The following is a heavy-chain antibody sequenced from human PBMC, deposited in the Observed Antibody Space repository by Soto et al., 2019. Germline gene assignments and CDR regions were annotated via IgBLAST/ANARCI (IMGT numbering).Heavy chain of an antibody. J-gene: IGHJ4*02. CDR2: ISTYNGNT. D-gene: IGHD6-6*01. CDR1: GYTFTSYG. V-gene: IGHV1-18*01. CDR3: ARVPHIRGQLAPFDY. Sequence: QVQLVQSGAEVKKPGASVKVSCKASGYTFTSYGISWVRQAPGQGLEWMGWISTYNGNTNYAQKLQGRVTMTTDTSTSTAYMELRSLRSDDTAVYYCARVPHIRGQLAPFDYWGQGTLVTVSS.